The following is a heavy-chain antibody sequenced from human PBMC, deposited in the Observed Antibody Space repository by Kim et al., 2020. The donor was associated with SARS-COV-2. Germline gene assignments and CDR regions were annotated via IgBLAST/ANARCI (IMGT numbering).Heavy chain of an antibody. CDR1: GFTFSSYS. CDR3: AANSSSRPLVY. J-gene: IGHJ4*02. Sequence: GGSLRLSCAASGFTFSSYSMNWVRQAPGKGLEWVSSISGSSRYIYYADSVKGRFTISRDNAKKSVYLQMNSLKAEATAVYYCAANSSSRPLVYWGQGTLV. D-gene: IGHD6-19*01. V-gene: IGHV3-21*01. CDR2: ISGSSRYI.